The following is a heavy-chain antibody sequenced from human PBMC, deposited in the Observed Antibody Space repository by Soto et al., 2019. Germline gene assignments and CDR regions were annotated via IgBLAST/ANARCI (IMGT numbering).Heavy chain of an antibody. D-gene: IGHD5-18*01. Sequence: PGGSLRLSCAASGFTFSSYAMHWVRQAPGKGLEWVAVISYDGSNKYYADSVKGRFTISRDTSKNTLYLQLNSLRAEDTAVYYCAKTLSGYSYGPSGSYYYCMDVWGQGTTVTVSS. CDR1: GFTFSSYA. J-gene: IGHJ6*02. CDR3: AKTLSGYSYGPSGSYYYCMDV. CDR2: ISYDGSNK. V-gene: IGHV3-30-3*02.